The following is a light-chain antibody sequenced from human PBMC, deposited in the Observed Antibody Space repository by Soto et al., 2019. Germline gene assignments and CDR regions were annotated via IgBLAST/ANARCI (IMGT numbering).Light chain of an antibody. J-gene: IGLJ2*01. CDR1: NVGSRS. V-gene: IGLV3-21*01. Sequence: SYELTQPPSVSVAPGETARISCGGNNVGSRSVHWYQQKPGQAPFLVIYYDSDRPSGIPERFSGSNSGNTATLIISRVEAGDEGDDYCLVWEATGDQGVFGGGTKLTVL. CDR3: LVWEATGDQGV. CDR2: YDS.